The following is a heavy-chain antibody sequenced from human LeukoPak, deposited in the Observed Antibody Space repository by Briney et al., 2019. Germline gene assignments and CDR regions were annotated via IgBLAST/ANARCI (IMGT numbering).Heavy chain of an antibody. D-gene: IGHD5-18*01. CDR2: ISGSGGST. J-gene: IGHJ4*02. Sequence: GGSLRLSCAASGFTFSSYAMSWVRQAPGKGLEWVSAISGSGGSTYYADSVKGRFTISRDNSKNTLYLQVNSLRAEDTAVYYCAKGALRGYSYGYPSNFDYWGQGTLVTVSS. CDR3: AKGALRGYSYGYPSNFDY. CDR1: GFTFSSYA. V-gene: IGHV3-23*01.